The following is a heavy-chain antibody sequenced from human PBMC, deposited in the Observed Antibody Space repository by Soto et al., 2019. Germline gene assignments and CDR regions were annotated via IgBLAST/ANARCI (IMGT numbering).Heavy chain of an antibody. Sequence: PGGSLRLSCAASVFTLRGYAMDWVRQAPGKGLEDVSGISSSGGGTYYANSVQGRFTICRDNSKNTVYLQMRSLSPEDMAVYYRERRATPNFYYMDVWGKGTTVTVSS. CDR2: ISSSGGGT. CDR3: ERRATPNFYYMDV. CDR1: VFTLRGYA. V-gene: IGHV3-64*01. J-gene: IGHJ6*03. D-gene: IGHD2-15*01.